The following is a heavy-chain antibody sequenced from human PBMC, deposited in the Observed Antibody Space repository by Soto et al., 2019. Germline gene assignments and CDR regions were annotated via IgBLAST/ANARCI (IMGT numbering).Heavy chain of an antibody. J-gene: IGHJ4*02. V-gene: IGHV3-23*01. CDR1: GFTFSSYG. CDR2: ISSSGGSA. CDR3: ARGATSPSY. Sequence: EVQLLESGGGLVQPGGSLRLSCAASGFTFSSYGMSWVRQAPGKGLEWVSAISSSGGSAYYADSVKGRFTISRDNSKNTLYLQMNSLRAEDTVVYYCARGATSPSYWGQGNLVTVSS.